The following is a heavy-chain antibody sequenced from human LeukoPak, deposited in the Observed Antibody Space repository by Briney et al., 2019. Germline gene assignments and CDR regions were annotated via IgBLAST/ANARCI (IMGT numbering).Heavy chain of an antibody. CDR2: IYTSGST. J-gene: IGHJ3*02. CDR3: ARDGSGSYYDRSAFDI. Sequence: SETLSLTCTVSGGSISSYYWSWIRQPAGKGLEWIGRIYTSGSTNYNPSLKSRVTMSVHTSKNQFSLKLSSVTAADTAVYYCARDGSGSYYDRSAFDIWGQGTMVTVSS. CDR1: GGSISSYY. D-gene: IGHD1-26*01. V-gene: IGHV4-4*07.